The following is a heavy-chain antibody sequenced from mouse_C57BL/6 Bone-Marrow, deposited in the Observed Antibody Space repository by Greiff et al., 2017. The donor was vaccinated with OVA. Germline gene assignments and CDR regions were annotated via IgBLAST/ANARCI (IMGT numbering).Heavy chain of an antibody. CDR3: ASHYGSSYWYFDV. CDR2: ISYDGSN. CDR1: GYSITSGYY. D-gene: IGHD1-1*01. J-gene: IGHJ1*03. V-gene: IGHV3-6*01. Sequence: ESGPGLVKPSQSLSLTCSVTGYSITSGYYWHWIRQFPGNKLEWMGYISYDGSNNYNPSLKNRISITRDTSKNQFFLKLNSVTTEDTATYYCASHYGSSYWYFDVWGTGTTVTVSS.